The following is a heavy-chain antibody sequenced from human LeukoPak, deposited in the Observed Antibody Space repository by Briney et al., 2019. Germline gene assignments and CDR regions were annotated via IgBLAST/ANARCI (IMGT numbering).Heavy chain of an antibody. V-gene: IGHV1-2*02. J-gene: IGHJ4*02. CDR1: GYTFTGYY. CDR2: INPNSGGT. D-gene: IGHD3-3*01. CDR3: ARCKYSYYDFWSGEPPPLDY. Sequence: GASVKVSCKASGYTFTGYYMHWVRQAPGQGLEWMGWINPNSGGTNYAQKFQGRVTMTRDMSISTAYMELSRLRSDDTAVYYCARCKYSYYDFWSGEPPPLDYWGQGTLVTVSS.